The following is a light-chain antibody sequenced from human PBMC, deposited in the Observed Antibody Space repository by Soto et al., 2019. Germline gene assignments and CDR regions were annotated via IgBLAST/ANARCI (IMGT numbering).Light chain of an antibody. CDR3: SSFASSIPLV. J-gene: IGLJ2*01. CDR1: SSDVGGYNY. Sequence: QSVLTQPASVSESPGQSITISCTGTSSDVGGYNYVSWYQQHPGKAPKLLICDVTNRPSGVSNRFSGSKSGNTASLTISGLQTEDEADYYCSSFASSIPLVFGGGTKVTVL. V-gene: IGLV2-14*03. CDR2: DVT.